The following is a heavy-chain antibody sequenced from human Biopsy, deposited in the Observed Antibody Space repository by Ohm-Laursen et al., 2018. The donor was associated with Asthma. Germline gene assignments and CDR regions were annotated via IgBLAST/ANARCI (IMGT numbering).Heavy chain of an antibody. CDR1: GGTFSNFA. V-gene: IGHV1-69*13. D-gene: IGHD6-19*01. CDR3: ARCQVGYSSGWSLLLKKIYYSGMDV. J-gene: IGHJ6*02. Sequence: ASVKVSCKAPGGTFSNFAISWVRQAPGQGLEWLGGIMTVFGKTNYAQKFQGRVTITADESTSTAYMEVTSLRSEDTAIYYCARCQVGYSSGWSLLLKKIYYSGMDVWGQVTAVTVSS. CDR2: IMTVFGKT.